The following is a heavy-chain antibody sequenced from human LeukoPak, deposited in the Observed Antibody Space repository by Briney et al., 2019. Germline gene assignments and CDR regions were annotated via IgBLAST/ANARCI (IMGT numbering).Heavy chain of an antibody. V-gene: IGHV4-59*08. J-gene: IGHJ6*02. D-gene: IGHD5-24*01. CDR1: GGSISTYY. CDR2: IYYSGST. Sequence: SETLSLTCSVSGGSISTYYWSWLRQPPGKGLEWIGYIYYSGSTDYNPSLKSRVTISLDTSKNQFSLRLSSVTAADTAVYYCARSYNNAGYFYYGMDVWGQGTTVTVSS. CDR3: ARSYNNAGYFYYGMDV.